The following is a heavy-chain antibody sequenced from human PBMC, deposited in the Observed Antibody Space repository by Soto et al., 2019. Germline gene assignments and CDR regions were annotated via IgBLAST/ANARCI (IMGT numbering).Heavy chain of an antibody. V-gene: IGHV6-1*01. D-gene: IGHD3-3*01. CDR1: GDSVSSNSAA. CDR2: SYYRSKWYN. Sequence: SQTLSLTCAISGDSVSSNSAAWNWIRQSPSRGLEWLGRSYYRSKWYNDYAVSVKSRITINPDTSKNQFSLQLNSVTPEDTAVYYCARETQLTIFGAVPYYYYGMDVWGQGTTVTVSS. J-gene: IGHJ6*02. CDR3: ARETQLTIFGAVPYYYYGMDV.